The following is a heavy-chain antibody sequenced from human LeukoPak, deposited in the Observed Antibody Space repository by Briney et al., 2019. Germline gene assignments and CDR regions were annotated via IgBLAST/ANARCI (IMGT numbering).Heavy chain of an antibody. CDR2: ITVDGGNK. CDR3: AKDKSYGSGIAH. J-gene: IGHJ4*02. CDR1: GFNFNNFG. V-gene: IGHV3-30*02. Sequence: SGGSLRLSCAASGFNFNNFGMHWVRQAPGKGLEWVAIITVDGGNKYYIDSVQGRFTISRDNSKNTVYLQMDSLRPEDTAVYYCAKDKSYGSGIAHWGQGALVTVSS. D-gene: IGHD2-21*01.